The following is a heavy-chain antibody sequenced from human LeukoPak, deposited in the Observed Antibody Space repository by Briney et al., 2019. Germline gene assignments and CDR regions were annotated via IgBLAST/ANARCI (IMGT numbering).Heavy chain of an antibody. Sequence: PSETLSLTCSVSGDSMSSLYLSWIRQPAGKGLEWIGRIHISGRSNLNPSLNSRLTMSVDTSKNDFSLKLMSVTAADTAVYYCARDWGRVGLRGFDPWGQGILVTVSS. CDR3: ARDWGRVGLRGFDP. V-gene: IGHV4-4*07. CDR2: IHISGRS. J-gene: IGHJ5*02. D-gene: IGHD3-16*01. CDR1: GDSMSSLY.